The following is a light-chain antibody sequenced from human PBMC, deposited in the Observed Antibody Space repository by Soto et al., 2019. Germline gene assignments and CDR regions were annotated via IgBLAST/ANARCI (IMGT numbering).Light chain of an antibody. CDR1: QSVSSY. V-gene: IGKV3-11*01. Sequence: DIVLTHSTTTLSFSPGERAALSYRASQSVSSYLAGYQQKPGQAPRRLIYDAANRATGIPARFSGGGSGADFTLTISSLEPEDVAVYYCQQRSNWPRTFGQGTKVDIK. J-gene: IGKJ1*01. CDR3: QQRSNWPRT. CDR2: DAA.